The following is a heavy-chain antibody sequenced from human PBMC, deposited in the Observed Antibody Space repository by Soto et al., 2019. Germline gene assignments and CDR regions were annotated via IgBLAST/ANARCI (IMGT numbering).Heavy chain of an antibody. Sequence: SETLSLTCSVSGASISNGDYSLRWIRQPPGRALEWIGYIYSSGRSDYNPSLKSRVTISIDRSKNQFSLRLTSVTAADAAVYYCARGREGPFFDFWGQGALVTVSS. CDR3: ARGREGPFFDF. CDR2: IYSSGRS. J-gene: IGHJ5*01. V-gene: IGHV4-30-2*01. CDR1: GASISNGDYS.